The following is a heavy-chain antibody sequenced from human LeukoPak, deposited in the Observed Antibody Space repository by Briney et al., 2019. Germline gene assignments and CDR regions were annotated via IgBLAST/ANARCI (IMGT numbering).Heavy chain of an antibody. D-gene: IGHD4-17*01. Sequence: PGGSLRLSCAASGFTFSNAWRSWVRQAPGKGLDWVGRMKSKTDGGTTTYAVPVKGRFTISRDASTNTLYLQMTSLKTEDTAVYYCTTDEDDYGYENFDYWGQGTLVTVSS. J-gene: IGHJ4*02. CDR3: TTDEDDYGYENFDY. CDR1: GFTFSNAW. V-gene: IGHV3-15*01. CDR2: MKSKTDGGTT.